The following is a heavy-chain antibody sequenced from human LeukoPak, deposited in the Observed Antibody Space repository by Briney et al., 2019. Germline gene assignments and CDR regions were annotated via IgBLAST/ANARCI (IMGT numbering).Heavy chain of an antibody. J-gene: IGHJ4*02. D-gene: IGHD3-10*01. CDR1: GGSISSYY. CDR2: IYYSGST. Sequence: SETLSLTCTVSGGSISSYYWSWIRQPPGKGLEWIGYIYYSGSTNYNPSLKSRVTISVDTSKNQFSLKLSSVTAADTAVYYCARGRSGYWGQGTLVTVSS. V-gene: IGHV4-59*12. CDR3: ARGRSGY.